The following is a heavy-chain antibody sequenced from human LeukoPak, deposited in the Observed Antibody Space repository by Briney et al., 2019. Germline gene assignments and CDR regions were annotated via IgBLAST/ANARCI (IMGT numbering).Heavy chain of an antibody. J-gene: IGHJ4*02. CDR2: ISAYNGNT. D-gene: IGHD1-26*01. V-gene: IGHV1-18*01. CDR1: GYTFTSYG. CDR3: VRILKWELPTPYYFDY. Sequence: ASVKVSCKASGYTFTSYGISWVRQAPGQGLEWMGWISAYNGNTNYAQKLQGRVTMTTDTSTSTAYMELRSLRSDDTAVYYCVRILKWELPTPYYFDYWGQGTLVTVSS.